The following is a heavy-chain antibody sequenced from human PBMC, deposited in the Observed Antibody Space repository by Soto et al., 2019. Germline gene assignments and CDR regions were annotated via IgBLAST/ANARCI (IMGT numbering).Heavy chain of an antibody. CDR1: GGPFSSGGYY. J-gene: IGHJ4*02. CDR2: IYQNGET. Sequence: QVQLQESGPGLVKPSQTLSLTCTVSGGPFSSGGYYWGWIRQEPGKGLEGMGYIYQNGETSYNPSLKNRVTISADTSKTQFSLKLSSVTAADTAVYYCARGDSTVSSVFDYWGQGMVVTVSS. V-gene: IGHV4-31*03. CDR3: ARGDSTVSSVFDY. D-gene: IGHD4-17*01.